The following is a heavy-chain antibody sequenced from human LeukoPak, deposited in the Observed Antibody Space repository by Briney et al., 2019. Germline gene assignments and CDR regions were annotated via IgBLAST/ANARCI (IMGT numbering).Heavy chain of an antibody. J-gene: IGHJ4*02. CDR2: INPNSGDT. CDR1: GYTFTAYY. V-gene: IGHV1-2*02. D-gene: IGHD3-10*01. Sequence: ASVKVSCKASGYTFTAYYIHWVRQAPGQGLEWMGWINPNSGDTNYAQKFQGRVTMTRDTSIYTAYMELSRLRPDDTAVYYCARVRSSGEPHLDFWGQGTLVTVSS. CDR3: ARVRSSGEPHLDF.